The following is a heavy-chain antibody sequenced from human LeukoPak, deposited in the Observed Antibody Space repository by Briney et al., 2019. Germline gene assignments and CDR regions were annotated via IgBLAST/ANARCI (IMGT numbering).Heavy chain of an antibody. Sequence: PSETLSLTCAVYGGSFSGYYWSWIRQPPGKGLEWIGYIYYSGSTNYNPSLKSRVTISVDTSKNQFSLKLSSVTAADTAVYYCARDRSDYVWGSNDAFDIWGQGTMVTVSS. CDR3: ARDRSDYVWGSNDAFDI. J-gene: IGHJ3*02. CDR1: GGSFSGYY. CDR2: IYYSGST. V-gene: IGHV4-59*01. D-gene: IGHD3-16*01.